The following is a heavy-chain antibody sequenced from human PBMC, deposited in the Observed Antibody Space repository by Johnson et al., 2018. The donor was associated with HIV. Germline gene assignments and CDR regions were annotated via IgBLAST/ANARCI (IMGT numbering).Heavy chain of an antibody. V-gene: IGHV3-66*01. CDR1: GFTVSSNY. CDR3: SSPWYYDMYAFDI. CDR2: ISSDGHT. D-gene: IGHD3-22*01. Sequence: MLLVESGGGLVQHGGSLRLSCAVSGFTVSSNYMTWVRRAPGKGLEWVSVISSDGHTYYAYSVKGRFSISRDNSKNPVYLQMNSLRPEDTAVYYCSSPWYYDMYAFDIWGQGTLVTVSS. J-gene: IGHJ3*02.